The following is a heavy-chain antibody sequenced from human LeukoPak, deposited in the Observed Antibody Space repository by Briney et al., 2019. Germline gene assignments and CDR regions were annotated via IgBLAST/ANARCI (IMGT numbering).Heavy chain of an antibody. Sequence: SETLSLTCAVYGGSFSGYYWSWIRQPPGKGLEWIGEIDHSGSTNYNPSLKSRVTISVDTSKNQFSLKLSSVTAADTAVYYCARRRSSSWYFGYMDVWGKGTTVTISS. J-gene: IGHJ6*03. CDR2: IDHSGST. V-gene: IGHV4-34*01. CDR1: GGSFSGYY. CDR3: ARRRSSSWYFGYMDV. D-gene: IGHD6-13*01.